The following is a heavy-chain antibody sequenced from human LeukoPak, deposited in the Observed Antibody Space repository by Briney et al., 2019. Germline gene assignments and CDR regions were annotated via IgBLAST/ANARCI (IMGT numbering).Heavy chain of an antibody. Sequence: ASVKVSCKASGYTFTSYYMHWVRQAPGQGLEWMGIINPSGGSTSYAQKFQGRVTMTRDTSTSTVYMELSSLRSEDTAVYYCARDPLRPDVYYYYMDVWGKGTTVTVSS. CDR1: GYTFTSYY. V-gene: IGHV1-46*01. CDR3: ARDPLRPDVYYYYMDV. CDR2: INPSGGST. J-gene: IGHJ6*03.